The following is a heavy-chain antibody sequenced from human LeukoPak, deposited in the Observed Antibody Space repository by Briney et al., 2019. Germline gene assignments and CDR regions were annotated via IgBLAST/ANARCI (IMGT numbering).Heavy chain of an antibody. J-gene: IGHJ4*02. Sequence: GGSLRVSCVASGFNFGDYWMSWVRQAPGKGLEFVGNIEDDGDQKNYVDSVKGRFTISRDNVKNSLYLQMNSLRVEDTAVYYCARDIIRGQSDFDSWGQGVSVTVSS. CDR2: IEDDGDQK. D-gene: IGHD5-12*01. CDR3: ARDIIRGQSDFDS. V-gene: IGHV3-7*01. CDR1: GFNFGDYW.